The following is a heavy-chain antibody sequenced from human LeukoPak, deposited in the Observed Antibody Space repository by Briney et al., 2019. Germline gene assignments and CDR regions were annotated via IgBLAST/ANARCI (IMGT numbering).Heavy chain of an antibody. V-gene: IGHV4-4*07. CDR2: IYSSGST. CDR1: GGSISNYY. CDR3: ARLVVGANTFDY. D-gene: IGHD1-26*01. J-gene: IGHJ4*02. Sequence: SETLSLTCTVSGGSISNYYWNWIRQPAGKGLEWIGRIYSSGSTNYNPSLKSRVTMSVDTSKNQFSLELSSVTAADTAVYYCARLVVGANTFDYWGQGTLVTVSS.